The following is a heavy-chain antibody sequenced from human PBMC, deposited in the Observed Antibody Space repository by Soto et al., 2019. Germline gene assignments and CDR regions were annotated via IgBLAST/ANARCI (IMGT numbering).Heavy chain of an antibody. D-gene: IGHD2-15*01. V-gene: IGHV3-74*01. CDR1: GFTFSSYW. CDR2: INSDGRST. CDR3: ARGPPSSSGSCYSCPYFQY. Sequence: EVQLVESGGGLVQPGGSLRLSCAASGFTFSSYWMHWVRQAPGKGLVWVSRINSDGRSTSYADSVKGRITISRDNAKNTLYLQMNSLRAEDMAVYYCARGPPSSSGSCYSCPYFQYWGQGTLVTVSS. J-gene: IGHJ1*01.